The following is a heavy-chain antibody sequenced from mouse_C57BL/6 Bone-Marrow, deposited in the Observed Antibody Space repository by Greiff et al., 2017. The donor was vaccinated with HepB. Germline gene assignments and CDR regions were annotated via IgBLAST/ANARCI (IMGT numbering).Heavy chain of an antibody. V-gene: IGHV1-81*01. CDR1: GYTFTSYG. J-gene: IGHJ3*01. CDR2: IYPRSGNT. D-gene: IGHD1-1*01. Sequence: QVQLQQSGAELARPGASVKLSCKASGYTFTSYGISWVKQRTGQGLEWIGEIYPRSGNTYYNEKFKGKATLTADKSSSTAYMELRSLTSEDSAVYFRARGYYGPWFAYWGQGTLVTVSA. CDR3: ARGYYGPWFAY.